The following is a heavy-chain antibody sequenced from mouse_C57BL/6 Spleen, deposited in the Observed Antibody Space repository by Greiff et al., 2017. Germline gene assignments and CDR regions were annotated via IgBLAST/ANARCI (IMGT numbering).Heavy chain of an antibody. D-gene: IGHD1-1*01. CDR1: GFTFSDYG. CDR2: ISSGSSTI. CDR3: ARGDYYGTPNAMDY. J-gene: IGHJ4*01. V-gene: IGHV5-17*01. Sequence: EVKLMESGGGLVKPGGSLKLSCAASGFTFSDYGMHWVRQAPEKGLEWVAYISSGSSTIYYADTVKGRFTISRDNAKNTLFLQMTSLRSEDTAMYYCARGDYYGTPNAMDYWGQGTSVTVSS.